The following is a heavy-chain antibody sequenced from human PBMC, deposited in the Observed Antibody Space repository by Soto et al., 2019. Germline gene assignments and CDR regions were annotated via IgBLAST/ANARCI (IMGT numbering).Heavy chain of an antibody. CDR1: GGTFSSYA. V-gene: IGHV1-69*13. CDR2: IIPIFGTA. J-gene: IGHJ6*02. D-gene: IGHD2-15*01. CDR3: ARGGRPYYYYGMDV. Sequence: SVKVSCKASGGTFSSYAISWVRQAPGQGLEWMGGIIPIFGTANYAQKFQGRVTITADESASTAYMELSSLRSEDTAVYYCARGGRPYYYYGMDVWGQGTTVTVSS.